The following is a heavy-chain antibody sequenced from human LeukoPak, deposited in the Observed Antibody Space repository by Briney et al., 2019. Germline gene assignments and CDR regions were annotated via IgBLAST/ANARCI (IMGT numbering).Heavy chain of an antibody. CDR2: INPNSGGT. D-gene: IGHD1-26*01. Sequence: ASVKVSCKASGYTFTGYYMHWVRQAPGQGLEWMGWINPNSGGTNYAQKFQGRVTMTRDTSISTAYMELSRLRSDDTAVYYCARLALGGSSQDYWGQGTLVTVSS. V-gene: IGHV1-2*02. CDR3: ARLALGGSSQDY. CDR1: GYTFTGYY. J-gene: IGHJ4*02.